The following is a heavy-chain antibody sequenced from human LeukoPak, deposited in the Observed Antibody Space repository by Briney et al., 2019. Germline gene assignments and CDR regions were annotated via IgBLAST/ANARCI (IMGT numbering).Heavy chain of an antibody. CDR2: IYTSGST. CDR3: ARRKSGSWNWFDP. Sequence: SETLSLTCTVSGGSISSYYWSWIRQPAGKGLGWIGRIYTSGSTYYNPSLKSRVTISVDTSKNQFSLKLSSVTAADTAVYYCARRKSGSWNWFDPWGQGTLVTASS. J-gene: IGHJ5*02. D-gene: IGHD2-15*01. CDR1: GGSISSYY. V-gene: IGHV4-4*07.